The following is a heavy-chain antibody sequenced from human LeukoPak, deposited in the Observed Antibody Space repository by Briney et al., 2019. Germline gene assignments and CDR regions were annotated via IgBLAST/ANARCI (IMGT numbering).Heavy chain of an antibody. CDR2: IYDSGST. CDR1: GGSISSNY. D-gene: IGHD3-10*01. J-gene: IGHJ6*02. V-gene: IGHV4-59*08. Sequence: PSETLSLTCTVSGGSISSNYWSWIRQPPGKGLEWIGYIYDSGSTNYNPSLKSRVTISLDTSKKQFSLKLTSVTATDTAVFYCARHYYGSGSSPMDVWGQGTTVTVSS. CDR3: ARHYYGSGSSPMDV.